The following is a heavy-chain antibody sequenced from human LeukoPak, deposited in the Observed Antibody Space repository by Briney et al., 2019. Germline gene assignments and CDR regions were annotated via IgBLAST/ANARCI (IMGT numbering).Heavy chain of an antibody. CDR3: TTDYPNRGYETFDY. J-gene: IGHJ4*02. CDR2: IKSKTDGGTT. V-gene: IGHV3-15*01. CDR1: GFTFSNAW. Sequence: GGSLRLSCAASGFTFSNAWMSWVRQAPGKGLEWVGRIKSKTDGGTTDYAAPVKGRFTISRDDSKNTLYLRMNGLKTEDTAVYYCTTDYPNRGYETFDYWGQGTLVTVSS. D-gene: IGHD5-12*01.